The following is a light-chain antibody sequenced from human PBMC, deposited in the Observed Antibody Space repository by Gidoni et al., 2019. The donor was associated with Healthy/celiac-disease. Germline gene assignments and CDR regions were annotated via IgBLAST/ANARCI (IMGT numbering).Light chain of an antibody. Sequence: ELVLTQSPATLSLSPGERATRSCTASQRVSSYVSWYHQKPGQAPRLLIYDASNRATGIPARFSGGGSGTDFTLTISSLEPEDFAVYYWQQRSNWWTFGQGTKVEIK. CDR1: QRVSSY. CDR3: QQRSNWWT. CDR2: DAS. J-gene: IGKJ1*01. V-gene: IGKV3-11*01.